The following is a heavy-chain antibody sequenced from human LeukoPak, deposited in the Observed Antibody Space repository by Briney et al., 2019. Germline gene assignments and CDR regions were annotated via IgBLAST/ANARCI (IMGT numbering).Heavy chain of an antibody. CDR3: ARERPSSCYFDY. Sequence: ASVKVSCKASGYTFISYYMHWVRQAPGQGLEWMGLINPNGGRTTYAQKFQGRVTMTRDTSTTTVYMEVSSLGSEDTAVYYCARERPSSCYFDYWGRGTLVTVSS. J-gene: IGHJ4*02. V-gene: IGHV1-46*01. CDR2: INPNGGRT. CDR1: GYTFISYY.